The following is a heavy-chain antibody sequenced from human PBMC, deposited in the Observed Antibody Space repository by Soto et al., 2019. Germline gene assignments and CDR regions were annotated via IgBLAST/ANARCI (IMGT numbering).Heavy chain of an antibody. V-gene: IGHV3-23*01. D-gene: IGHD2-21*02. CDR3: VKEDCGAGCALDF. J-gene: IGHJ4*02. CDR1: GFDFRSYA. Sequence: GGSLRLSCAASGFDFRSYALNWVRQAPGKGLEWVSSISDGGGATNYANSVRGRFTISRDRFKNTLDLHMNSLRAEDTAVYYCVKEDCGAGCALDFGGQGTLVTVS. CDR2: ISDGGGAT.